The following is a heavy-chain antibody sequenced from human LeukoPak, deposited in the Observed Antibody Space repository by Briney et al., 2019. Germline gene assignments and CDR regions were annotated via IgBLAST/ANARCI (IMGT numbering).Heavy chain of an antibody. D-gene: IGHD2-15*01. Sequence: GGSLRLSCAASGFTFSSYAMSWVRQAPGKGLEWVSAISGSGGSTYYADSVKGRFTISRDNSKNTLYLQMNSLRAEDTAVYYCARRFGYCSGGSCYSYFQHWGQGTLVTVSS. J-gene: IGHJ1*01. V-gene: IGHV3-23*01. CDR3: ARRFGYCSGGSCYSYFQH. CDR1: GFTFSSYA. CDR2: ISGSGGST.